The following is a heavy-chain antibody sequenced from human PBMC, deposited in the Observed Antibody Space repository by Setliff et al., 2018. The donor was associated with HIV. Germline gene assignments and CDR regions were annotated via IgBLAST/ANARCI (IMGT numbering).Heavy chain of an antibody. CDR1: GFTFSSYS. CDR3: ARDLNWGFDY. V-gene: IGHV3-48*01. J-gene: IGHJ4*02. Sequence: GESLKISCAASGFTFSSYSMNWVCQAPGKGLEWVSYISGDTRIINYADSVKGRFTISRDNAKNSLYLQMNSLRVEDTALYYCARDLNWGFDYWGQGTLVTVSS. CDR2: ISGDTRII. D-gene: IGHD7-27*01.